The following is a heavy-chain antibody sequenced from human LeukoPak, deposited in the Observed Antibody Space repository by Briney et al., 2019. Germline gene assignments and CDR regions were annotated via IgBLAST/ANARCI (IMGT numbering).Heavy chain of an antibody. J-gene: IGHJ5*02. D-gene: IGHD3-10*01. Sequence: SGPTLVNPTQTLTLTCTFSGFSLSTSVLGVGWIRQPPGKALEWLALIHWDDNKRYSPSLKSRLTITKDTSKNQVVLTMTNMDPVDTATYYCALRGFLGSGSYSWFDPWGQGTLVTVSS. CDR2: IHWDDNK. CDR1: GFSLSTSVLG. CDR3: ALRGFLGSGSYSWFDP. V-gene: IGHV2-5*02.